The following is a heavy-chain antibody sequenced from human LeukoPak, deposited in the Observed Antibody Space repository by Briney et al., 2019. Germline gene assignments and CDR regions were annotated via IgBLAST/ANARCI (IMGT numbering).Heavy chain of an antibody. CDR1: GYTFTSYY. D-gene: IGHD4-17*01. J-gene: IGHJ5*02. CDR3: ARDLSEGDYNVNWFDP. CDR2: INPSGGST. Sequence: ASVKVSCKASGYTFTSYYMHWVRQAPGQGLEWMGIINPSGGSTSYAQKFQGRVTMTRDTSTSTVYMKLSSLRSEDTAVYYCARDLSEGDYNVNWFDPWGQGTLVTVSS. V-gene: IGHV1-46*01.